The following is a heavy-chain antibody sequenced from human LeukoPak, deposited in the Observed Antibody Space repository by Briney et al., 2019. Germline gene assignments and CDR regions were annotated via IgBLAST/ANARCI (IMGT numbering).Heavy chain of an antibody. Sequence: GGSLRLPCTASGFTFGDYAMTWVRQAPGKWLEWVGFIRSKIYGGTPEYAASVKGRFTISRDDSKGIAYLQMNSLETEDTAVYYCTRDQTPYYWGQGTLVTVSS. CDR3: TRDQTPYY. CDR2: IRSKIYGGTP. V-gene: IGHV3-49*04. CDR1: GFTFGDYA. J-gene: IGHJ4*02.